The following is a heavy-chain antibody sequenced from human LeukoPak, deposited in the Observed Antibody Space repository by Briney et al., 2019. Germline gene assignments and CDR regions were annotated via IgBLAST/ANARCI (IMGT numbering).Heavy chain of an antibody. CDR1: GYTFTSYY. Sequence: GASVKVSCKASGYTFTSYYMHWVRQAPGQGLEWMGIINPSGGSTSYAQKFQGRVTMTRDTSTSTVYMELSSLRSEDTAVYYCARASGSSAPLYAFDIWGQGTMVTVSS. D-gene: IGHD1-26*01. V-gene: IGHV1-46*01. CDR2: INPSGGST. CDR3: ARASGSSAPLYAFDI. J-gene: IGHJ3*02.